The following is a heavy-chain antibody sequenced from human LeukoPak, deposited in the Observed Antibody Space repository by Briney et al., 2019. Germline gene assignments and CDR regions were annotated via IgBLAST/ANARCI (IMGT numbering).Heavy chain of an antibody. D-gene: IGHD3-16*01. CDR1: GFTFSNYW. CDR3: ARGGRSRFDF. V-gene: IGHV3-7*01. CDR2: IKEDGSEK. J-gene: IGHJ4*02. Sequence: PGGSLRLSCAASGFTFSNYWMSWVRQAPGKGLECVAYIKEDGSEKNYVDSVKGRFTISRDNANNSLYLQMNSLRAEDTAVYYCARGGRSRFDFWGQGILVTVSS.